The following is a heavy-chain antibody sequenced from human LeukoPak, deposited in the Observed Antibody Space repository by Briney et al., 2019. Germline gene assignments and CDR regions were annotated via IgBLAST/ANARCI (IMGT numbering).Heavy chain of an antibody. J-gene: IGHJ4*02. Sequence: PGGSLRLSCAASGFTFSSYAMSWVRQAPGKGLEWVSAISGSGGSTYYADSVKGRFTISRDNSKNTLYLQMNSLRAEDTAVYYCAKGGHSSGWYLGEYFDYWGQGTLVTVSS. V-gene: IGHV3-23*01. CDR1: GFTFSSYA. D-gene: IGHD6-19*01. CDR2: ISGSGGST. CDR3: AKGGHSSGWYLGEYFDY.